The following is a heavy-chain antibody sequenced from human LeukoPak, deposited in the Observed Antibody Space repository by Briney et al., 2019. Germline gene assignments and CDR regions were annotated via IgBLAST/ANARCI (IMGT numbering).Heavy chain of an antibody. CDR3: ARTLIQVAAYVY. J-gene: IGHJ4*02. CDR2: IYHSGST. D-gene: IGHD6-19*01. V-gene: IGHV4-38-2*02. CDR1: GYSISSGYY. Sequence: TSETLSLTCTVSGYSISSGYYWGWIRQPPGKGLEWIGSIYHSGSTYYNPSLKSRVTMSVDTSKNQFSLKLTSVTAADTGVYYCARTLIQVAAYVYWGQGTLVTVSS.